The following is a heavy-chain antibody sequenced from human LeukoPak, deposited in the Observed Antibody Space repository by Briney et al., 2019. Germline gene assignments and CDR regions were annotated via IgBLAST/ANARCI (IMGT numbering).Heavy chain of an antibody. V-gene: IGHV4-61*02. Sequence: SQTLSLTCTVSGGSISSGSYYWSWIRQPAGKGLEWIGRIYTSGSTNYNPSLKSRVTISVDTSKNQFSLKLSSVTAADTAVYYCARDLDIVVVPAAEQRGWFDPWGQGTLVTVSS. CDR3: ARDLDIVVVPAAEQRGWFDP. CDR2: IYTSGST. J-gene: IGHJ5*02. D-gene: IGHD2-2*01. CDR1: GGSISSGSYY.